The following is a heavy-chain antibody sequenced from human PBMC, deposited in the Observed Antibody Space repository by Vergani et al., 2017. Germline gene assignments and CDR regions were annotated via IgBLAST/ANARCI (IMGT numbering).Heavy chain of an antibody. Sequence: QVQLQESGPGLVKPSQTLSLTCTVSGGSISSGSYYWSWIRQPAGKGLEWVGRIYTSGSTNYNPSPRSRVTMSVDTSKNQFSLKLSSVTAADTAVYYCARGLRSSTSKRYFDYWGQGTLVTVSS. J-gene: IGHJ4*02. CDR2: IYTSGST. CDR3: ARGLRSSTSKRYFDY. V-gene: IGHV4-61*02. CDR1: GGSISSGSYY. D-gene: IGHD2-2*01.